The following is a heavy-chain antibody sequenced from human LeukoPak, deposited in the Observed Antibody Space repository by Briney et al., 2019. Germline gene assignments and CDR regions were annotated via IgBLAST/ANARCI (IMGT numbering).Heavy chain of an antibody. D-gene: IGHD3-3*01. CDR3: ARDASAYY. Sequence: PGGSLRLSCAVSGFTFSSYEMNWVRQAPGKGLEWVDSVKGRFTISRDNARNSLDLQMNSLRAEDTAVYYCARDASAYYWGQGTLVTVSS. CDR1: GFTFSSYE. V-gene: IGHV3-48*03. J-gene: IGHJ4*02.